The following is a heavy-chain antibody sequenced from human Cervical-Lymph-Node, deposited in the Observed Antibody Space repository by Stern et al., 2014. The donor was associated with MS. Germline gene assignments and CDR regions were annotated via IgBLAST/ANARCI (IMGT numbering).Heavy chain of an antibody. V-gene: IGHV1-69*01. D-gene: IGHD6-19*01. J-gene: IGHJ6*02. CDR3: ARDSGGSGPLGYYYYYGMDV. CDR1: GGTFSSYA. CDR2: IIPIFGTA. Sequence: QVQLVQSGAEVKKPGSSVKVSCKASGGTFSSYAISWVRQAPGQGIEWMGGIIPIFGTANYPQKFQGRVTITADESTSTAYMELSSLRSEDTAVYYCARDSGGSGPLGYYYYYGMDVWGQGTTVTVSS.